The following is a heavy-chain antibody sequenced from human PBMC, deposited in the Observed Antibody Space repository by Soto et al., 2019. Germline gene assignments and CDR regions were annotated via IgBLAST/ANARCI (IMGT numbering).Heavy chain of an antibody. CDR3: ARDRDTYYYDSSGYYYDY. CDR2: IIPIFGTA. CDR1: GGTFSSYA. Sequence: SVKVSCKASGGTFSSYAISWVRQAPGQGLEWMGGIIPIFGTANYAQKFQGRVTITADESTSTAYMELSSLRSEDTAVYYCARDRDTYYYDSSGYYYDYWGQGTLVTVSS. V-gene: IGHV1-69*13. J-gene: IGHJ4*02. D-gene: IGHD3-22*01.